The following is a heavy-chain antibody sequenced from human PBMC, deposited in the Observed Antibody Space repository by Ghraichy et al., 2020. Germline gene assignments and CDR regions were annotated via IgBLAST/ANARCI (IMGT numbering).Heavy chain of an antibody. CDR1: GGTFSSYA. Sequence: SVKVSCKASGGTFSSYAISWVRQAPGQGLEWMGRIIPILGIANYAQKFQGRVTITADKSTSTAYMELSSLRSEDTAVYYCARDQPLGYSYGPIPVSSRGFDYWGQGTLVTVSS. D-gene: IGHD5-18*01. CDR2: IIPILGIA. V-gene: IGHV1-69*04. CDR3: ARDQPLGYSYGPIPVSSRGFDY. J-gene: IGHJ4*02.